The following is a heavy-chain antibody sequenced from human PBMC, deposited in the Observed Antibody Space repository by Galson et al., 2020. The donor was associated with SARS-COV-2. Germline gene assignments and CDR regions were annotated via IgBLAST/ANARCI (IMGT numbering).Heavy chain of an antibody. D-gene: IGHD3-3*01. Sequence: GESLKISCAASGFTFSSYAMSWVRQAPGKGLEWVSAISGSGGSTYYADSVKGRFTISRDNSKNTLYLQMNSLRAEDTAVYYCAKDEGLRFLEWASYYGMDVWGQGTTVTVSS. V-gene: IGHV3-23*01. CDR3: AKDEGLRFLEWASYYGMDV. CDR1: GFTFSSYA. CDR2: ISGSGGST. J-gene: IGHJ6*02.